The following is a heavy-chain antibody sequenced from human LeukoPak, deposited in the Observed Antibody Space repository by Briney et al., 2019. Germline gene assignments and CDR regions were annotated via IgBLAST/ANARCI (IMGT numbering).Heavy chain of an antibody. CDR2: ISGSGGST. V-gene: IGHV3-23*01. CDR1: GFTFSTYN. CDR3: AKDLIPYCGGDCYPYYFDY. J-gene: IGHJ4*02. D-gene: IGHD2-21*02. Sequence: PGGSLRLSCAASGFTFSTYNMNWVRQAPGKGLEWVSAISGSGGSTYYADSVKGRFTISRDNSKNTLYLQMNSLRAEDTAVYYCAKDLIPYCGGDCYPYYFDYWGQGTLVTVSS.